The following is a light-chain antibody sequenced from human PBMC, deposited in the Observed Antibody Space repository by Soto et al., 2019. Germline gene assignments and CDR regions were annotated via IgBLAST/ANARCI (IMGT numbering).Light chain of an antibody. Sequence: QLVLTQPPSVSGAPGQRVTISCTGSSSNIGAGYDVHWYQQVPGTAPKLLMYGNTNRPSGVPDRFSGSKSGTSASLAITGLQAEDEADYYCQSYDNSLSGSVIFGGGTKLTVL. J-gene: IGLJ2*01. V-gene: IGLV1-40*01. CDR1: SSNIGAGYD. CDR3: QSYDNSLSGSVI. CDR2: GNT.